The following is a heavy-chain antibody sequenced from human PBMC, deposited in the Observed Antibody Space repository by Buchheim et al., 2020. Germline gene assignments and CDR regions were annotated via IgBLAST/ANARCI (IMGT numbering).Heavy chain of an antibody. J-gene: IGHJ6*02. CDR1: GFTFSKYN. CDR2: ISGRSRVI. CDR3: ARDGEIDYGMDV. V-gene: IGHV3-48*04. Sequence: EVQVVESGGGLVQPGGSLRLSCAASGFTFSKYNMDWVRQAPGKGLEWVSYISGRSRVIYYADSVKGRFTISRDNAKNSLYLQMNSLRAEDTAVYYCARDGEIDYGMDVWGQRTT. D-gene: IGHD3-10*01.